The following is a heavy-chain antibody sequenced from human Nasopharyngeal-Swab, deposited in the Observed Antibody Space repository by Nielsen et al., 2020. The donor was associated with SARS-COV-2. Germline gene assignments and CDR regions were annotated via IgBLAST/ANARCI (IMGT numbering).Heavy chain of an antibody. CDR3: ARSCRVVTAIRFAFDI. CDR2: INHSGST. Sequence: CSRRCPGMGLEWIGEINHSGSTNYNPSLKSRVTISVDTSKNQFSLKLSSVTAADTAVYYCARSCRVVTAIRFAFDIWGQGTMVTVSS. D-gene: IGHD2-21*02. V-gene: IGHV4-34*01. J-gene: IGHJ3*02.